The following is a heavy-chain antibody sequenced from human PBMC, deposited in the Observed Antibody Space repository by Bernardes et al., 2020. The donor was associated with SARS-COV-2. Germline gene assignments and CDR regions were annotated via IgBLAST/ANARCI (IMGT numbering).Heavy chain of an antibody. CDR3: ARAPYSDSWYSYFDY. V-gene: IGHV4-31*03. Sequence: SETLSLTRTVSGDSINRGGYYWTWIRQHPGKGLEWIGYIYYSGNNYYSPSLKSRLTISIDTSKNQFSLKLSSVTAADAAVYYCARAPYSDSWYSYFDYWGQGALVTVSS. J-gene: IGHJ4*02. D-gene: IGHD6-13*01. CDR2: IYYSGNN. CDR1: GDSINRGGYY.